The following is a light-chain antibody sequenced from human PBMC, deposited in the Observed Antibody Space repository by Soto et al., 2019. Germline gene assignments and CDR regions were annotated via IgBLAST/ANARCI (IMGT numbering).Light chain of an antibody. CDR3: QQYGSSSWT. CDR1: QSVSSSY. J-gene: IGKJ1*01. V-gene: IGKV3-20*01. CDR2: GAS. Sequence: EIVLTQSPGTLSLSPGERATLSCRASQSVSSSYLAWYQQKPGQAPRLLIYGASSRATGIPDRFSGSGSETDFPLTISRLEPEEFAVYYCQQYGSSSWTFGQGTKVEIK.